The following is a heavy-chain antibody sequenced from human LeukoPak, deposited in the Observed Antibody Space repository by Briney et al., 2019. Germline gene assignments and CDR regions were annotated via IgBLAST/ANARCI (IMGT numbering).Heavy chain of an antibody. CDR3: ARRGNAKQWVEFDY. J-gene: IGHJ4*02. Sequence: GASVKVSCKASGYTFTGYYMHWVRQAPGQGLEWMGWINPNSGGTNYAQKFQGRVTMTRDTSISTAYMELSRLRSDDTAVYYCARRGNAKQWVEFDYWGQGTLVTVSS. CDR2: INPNSGGT. D-gene: IGHD6-19*01. CDR1: GYTFTGYY. V-gene: IGHV1-2*02.